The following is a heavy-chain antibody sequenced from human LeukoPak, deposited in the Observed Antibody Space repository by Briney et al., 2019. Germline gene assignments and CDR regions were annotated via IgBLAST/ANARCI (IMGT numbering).Heavy chain of an antibody. V-gene: IGHV4-61*08. J-gene: IGHJ4*02. CDR1: GGSISSGGYY. CDR3: ATFPPTIVGATKAFDY. Sequence: SETLSLTCTVSGGSISSGGYYWSWIRQHPGKGLERIGYIYYSGSTNYNPSLKSRVTISVYTYKNQFSLKLSSVTAADTAVYYCATFPPTIVGATKAFDYWGQGTLVTVSS. D-gene: IGHD1-26*01. CDR2: IYYSGST.